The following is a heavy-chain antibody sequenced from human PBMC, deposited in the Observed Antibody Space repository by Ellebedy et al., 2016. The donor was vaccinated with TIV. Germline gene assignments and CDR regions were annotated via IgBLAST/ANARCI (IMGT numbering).Heavy chain of an antibody. CDR1: GYTFTGYY. CDR2: ISAYNGNT. D-gene: IGHD3/OR15-3a*01. J-gene: IGHJ3*02. CDR3: ARGVFDWLDAFDI. V-gene: IGHV1-18*04. Sequence: ASVKVSCKASGYTFTGYYMHWVRQAPGQGLEWMGWISAYNGNTNYAQKLQGRVTMTTDTSTSTAYMELRRLRSDDTAVYYCARGVFDWLDAFDIWGQGTMVTVSS.